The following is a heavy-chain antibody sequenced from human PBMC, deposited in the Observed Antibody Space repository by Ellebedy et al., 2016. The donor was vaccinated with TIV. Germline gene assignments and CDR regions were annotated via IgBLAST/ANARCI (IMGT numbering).Heavy chain of an antibody. CDR2: IYSSGRT. J-gene: IGHJ4*02. D-gene: IGHD3-10*01. CDR3: ARDPISGGE. CDR1: GDSLNNNY. Sequence: MPGGSLRLSCTVSGDSLNNNYWSWIRPPAGQGLAWIGRIYSSGRTRNHASLRSRVTMSLDTSKNQFSLRLTSVTAADTAVYYCARDPISGGEWGQGTLVTVSS. V-gene: IGHV4-4*07.